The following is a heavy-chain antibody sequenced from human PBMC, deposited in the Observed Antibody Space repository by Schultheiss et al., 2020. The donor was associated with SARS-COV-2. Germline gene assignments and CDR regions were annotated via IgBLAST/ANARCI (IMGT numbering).Heavy chain of an antibody. Sequence: GGSLRLSCTASGFTFGDYAMSWVRQAPGKGLEWVGFIRSNAYGGTTEYAASVKGRFTISRDDSKSIAYLQMNSLKTEDTAVYYCTREGVWGQGTMVTVSS. J-gene: IGHJ3*01. CDR1: GFTFGDYA. V-gene: IGHV3-49*04. CDR3: TREGV. CDR2: IRSNAYGGTT.